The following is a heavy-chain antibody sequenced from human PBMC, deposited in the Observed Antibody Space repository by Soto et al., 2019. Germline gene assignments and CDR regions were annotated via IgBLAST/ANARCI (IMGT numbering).Heavy chain of an antibody. Sequence: QVQLQQWGAGLLKPSETLSLTCAVFGGSLSGSYWSWIRQPPGKGLESIGEIYHSGRTNYSPSLKSRVTISLTTSKNQFSLKRASVTAADTAVYYCARVGRYCTGGSCFFSAFDIWGQGTMVTVSS. J-gene: IGHJ3*02. D-gene: IGHD2-15*01. CDR2: IYHSGRT. CDR3: ARVGRYCTGGSCFFSAFDI. CDR1: GGSLSGSY. V-gene: IGHV4-34*01.